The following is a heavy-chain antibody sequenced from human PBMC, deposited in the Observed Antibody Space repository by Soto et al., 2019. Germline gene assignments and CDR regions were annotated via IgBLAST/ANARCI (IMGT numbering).Heavy chain of an antibody. J-gene: IGHJ6*02. CDR2: INAYNGNT. CDR1: GYRFTSYG. V-gene: IGHV1-18*01. Sequence: QVQLVQSGAEVKNPGASVKVSCKASGYRFTSYGIGWVRQAPGQGLEWMGWINAYNGNTNYAQNVQGRVTLTTDTSMSTAYMELRSLRSNDTAVYYCAMVDVYVTPSPQDVWGQGTTVTVSS. CDR3: AMVDVYVTPSPQDV. D-gene: IGHD3-16*01.